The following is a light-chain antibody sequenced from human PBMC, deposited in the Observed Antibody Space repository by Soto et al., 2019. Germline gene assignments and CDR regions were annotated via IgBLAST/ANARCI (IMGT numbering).Light chain of an antibody. CDR2: GAS. Sequence: EVVLTQSPATLSVSPGDRATLSCRASQSVSRNLAWYQQKPGQAPRLLIYGASTRATGVPARFSGSGSGTEFTFTISSLQPEDVATYYCQKYNSGLRTFGGGTTVEI. V-gene: IGKV3-15*01. CDR3: QKYNSGLRT. J-gene: IGKJ4*01. CDR1: QSVSRN.